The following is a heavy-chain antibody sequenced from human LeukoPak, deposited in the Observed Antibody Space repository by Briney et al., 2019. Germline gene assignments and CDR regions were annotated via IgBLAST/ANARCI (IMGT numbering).Heavy chain of an antibody. CDR3: ARDRTLYCSSTSCYFGY. V-gene: IGHV1-18*01. D-gene: IGHD2-2*01. CDR2: ISAYNGNT. Sequence: ASVKVSCKASGYTFTSYGISWVRQAPGQGLEWMGWISAYNGNTNYAQKLQGRVTMTTDTSTSTAYMELRSLRSDDTAVYYCARDRTLYCSSTSCYFGYWGQGTLVTVSS. CDR1: GYTFTSYG. J-gene: IGHJ4*02.